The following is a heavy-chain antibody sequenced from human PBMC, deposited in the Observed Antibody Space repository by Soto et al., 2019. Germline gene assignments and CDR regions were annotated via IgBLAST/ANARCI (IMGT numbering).Heavy chain of an antibody. Sequence: SETLSLTYGVSGGSISSSNWWSWVGQPPGKGLEWIGEIYHSGSTNYNPSLKSRVTISVDKSKNQFSLKLSSVTAADTAVYYCARVIGRSYCGGDCLRAFDIWGQGTMVT. CDR3: ARVIGRSYCGGDCLRAFDI. D-gene: IGHD2-21*02. CDR2: IYHSGST. V-gene: IGHV4-4*02. J-gene: IGHJ3*02. CDR1: GGSISSSNW.